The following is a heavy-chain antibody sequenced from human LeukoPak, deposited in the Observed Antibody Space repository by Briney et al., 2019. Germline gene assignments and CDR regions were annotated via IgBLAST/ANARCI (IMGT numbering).Heavy chain of an antibody. Sequence: HTGGSLRLACAASGFSFSSYAMSWVRQAPGKGLEWVSSMSGSGHSTYYADSVKGRFTISRDNSKSTLYLQMNSLRAEDTALYYCAKAVVVTATLDDAFDIWGQGTMVTVSS. CDR2: MSGSGHST. J-gene: IGHJ3*02. V-gene: IGHV3-23*01. D-gene: IGHD2-15*01. CDR1: GFSFSSYA. CDR3: AKAVVVTATLDDAFDI.